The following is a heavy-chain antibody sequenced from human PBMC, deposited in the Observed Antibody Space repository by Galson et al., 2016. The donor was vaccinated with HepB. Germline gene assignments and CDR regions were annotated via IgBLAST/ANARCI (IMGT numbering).Heavy chain of an antibody. J-gene: IGHJ6*02. Sequence: SVKVSCKASGYTFTSYDINWVRQATGQGLEWMGWMNPYSGNTGYAQKFQGRVTMTRNTSISTAYMELSSLGSDDTAVYYCARGHIVVVPAAQTYYYYYGMDVWGQGTTVTVSS. CDR1: GYTFTSYD. CDR2: MNPYSGNT. D-gene: IGHD2-2*01. CDR3: ARGHIVVVPAAQTYYYYYGMDV. V-gene: IGHV1-8*01.